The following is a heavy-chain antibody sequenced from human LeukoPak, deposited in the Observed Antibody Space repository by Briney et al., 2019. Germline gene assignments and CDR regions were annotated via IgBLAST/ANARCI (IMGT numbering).Heavy chain of an antibody. CDR3: ARAYSNPSYYYYYMDV. Sequence: SETLSLTCTVSGSSISSYYWSWIRQPAGKGREWIGRIYSSGSANYNPSLKSRVTISVDKSKNQFSLRLSSVTAADTAVYYCARAYSNPSYYYYYMDVWGKGTTFTVSS. J-gene: IGHJ6*03. V-gene: IGHV4-4*07. D-gene: IGHD4-11*01. CDR2: IYSSGSA. CDR1: GSSISSYY.